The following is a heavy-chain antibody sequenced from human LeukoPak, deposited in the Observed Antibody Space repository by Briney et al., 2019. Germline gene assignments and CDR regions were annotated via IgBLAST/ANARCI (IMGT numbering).Heavy chain of an antibody. D-gene: IGHD3-3*01. J-gene: IGHJ4*02. Sequence: GASVKISCKVSGYTFTDYYMHWVQQAPGKGLEWMGLVDPEDGETIYAEKFQGRVTITADTSTDTAYMELSSLRSEDTAVYYCARDSRLGYDFWSGYSDYWGQGTLVTVSS. CDR3: ARDSRLGYDFWSGYSDY. CDR2: VDPEDGET. V-gene: IGHV1-69-2*01. CDR1: GYTFTDYY.